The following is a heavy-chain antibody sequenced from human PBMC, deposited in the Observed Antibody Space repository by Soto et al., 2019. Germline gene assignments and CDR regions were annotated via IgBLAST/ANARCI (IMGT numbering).Heavy chain of an antibody. Sequence: EVQLVESGGGLVQPGGSLRLSCAASGFTFSSYSMNWVRQAPGKGLEWVSYISSSSTIYYADSVKGRFTISRDNAKNSLYLQMNSLRDEDTAVYYCARDPGYSSGWQCDYWGQGTLVTVSS. V-gene: IGHV3-48*02. CDR2: ISSSSTI. J-gene: IGHJ4*02. CDR3: ARDPGYSSGWQCDY. D-gene: IGHD6-19*01. CDR1: GFTFSSYS.